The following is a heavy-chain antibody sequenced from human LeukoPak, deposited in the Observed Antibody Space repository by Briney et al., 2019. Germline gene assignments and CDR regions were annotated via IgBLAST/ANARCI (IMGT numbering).Heavy chain of an antibody. Sequence: GGPLRLSCAASGFTFSSYDMNWVRQAPGKGLEWVSYIRTSSTTIYYADSVKGRFTVSRDNAKNSLYLQMNSLRAEDTAVYYCAELGITMIGGVWGKGTTVTISS. J-gene: IGHJ6*04. CDR2: IRTSSTTI. CDR1: GFTFSSYD. CDR3: AELGITMIGGV. D-gene: IGHD3-10*02. V-gene: IGHV3-48*01.